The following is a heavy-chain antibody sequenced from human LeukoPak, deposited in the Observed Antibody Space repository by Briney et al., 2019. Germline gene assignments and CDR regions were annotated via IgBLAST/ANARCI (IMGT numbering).Heavy chain of an antibody. Sequence: SQTLSLTCAISGDSVSSNSAAWNWIRQSPSRGLEWLGRTYYRSKLYNDYAVSVKSRITINPDTSKNQFSLQLNSVTPEDTAVYYCARGGIVVVPAAHPYYYYGMDVWGQGTTVTVSS. CDR1: GDSVSSNSAA. V-gene: IGHV6-1*01. J-gene: IGHJ6*02. D-gene: IGHD2-2*01. CDR3: ARGGIVVVPAAHPYYYYGMDV. CDR2: TYYRSKLYN.